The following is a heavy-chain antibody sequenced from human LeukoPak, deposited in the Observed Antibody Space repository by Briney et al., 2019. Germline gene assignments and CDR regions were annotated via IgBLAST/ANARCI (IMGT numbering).Heavy chain of an antibody. D-gene: IGHD2-2*01. V-gene: IGHV1-18*01. CDR3: ARGGRCSSTSCYARWFDP. J-gene: IGHJ5*02. CDR1: GYTFTSYA. Sequence: GDSVKVSCKASGYTFTSYAISWVRQAPGQGLEWMGWISAYNGNTNYAQKLQGRVTMTTDTSTSTAYMELRSLRSDDTAVYYCARGGRCSSTSCYARWFDPWGQGTLVTVSS. CDR2: ISAYNGNT.